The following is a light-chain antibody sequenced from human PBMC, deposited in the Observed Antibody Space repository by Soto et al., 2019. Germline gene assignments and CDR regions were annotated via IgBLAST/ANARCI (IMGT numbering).Light chain of an antibody. Sequence: EIVLTQSPGTLSLSPGERATLSCRASQSVSSSYLAWYQQKPGQAPRLLIYGASSRATGIPDRFSGSGSGTDFTITISRLEPEDFAVYDCQQYGSSPPMYTFGQGTKLEIK. CDR3: QQYGSSPPMYT. J-gene: IGKJ2*01. V-gene: IGKV3-20*01. CDR1: QSVSSSY. CDR2: GAS.